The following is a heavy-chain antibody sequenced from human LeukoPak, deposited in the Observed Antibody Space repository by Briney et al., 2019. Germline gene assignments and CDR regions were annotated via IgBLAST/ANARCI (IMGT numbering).Heavy chain of an antibody. CDR3: ARESGYDSYFDY. CDR2: IYSGGST. CDR1: GFTVSSNY. Sequence: GGSLRLSCAASGFTVSSNYMSWVRQAPGKGLEWVSVIYSGGSTYYADSVKRQFTISRDNSKNTLYLQMNSLRAEDTAVYYCARESGYDSYFDYWGQGTLVTVSS. J-gene: IGHJ4*02. V-gene: IGHV3-53*01. D-gene: IGHD5-12*01.